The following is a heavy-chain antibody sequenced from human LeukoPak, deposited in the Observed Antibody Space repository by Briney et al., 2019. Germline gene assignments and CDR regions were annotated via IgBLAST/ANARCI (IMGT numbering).Heavy chain of an antibody. CDR1: GYTFTSYG. V-gene: IGHV1-18*01. Sequence: ASVKVSCKASGYTFTSYGISWVRQAPGQGLEWMGWISAYNGNTNYAQKLQGRVTMTTDTSTSTAYMELRSLRSDDTAVYYCARGGGDIVVVPAAARPFDYWGQGTLVTVSS. CDR2: ISAYNGNT. D-gene: IGHD2-2*01. J-gene: IGHJ4*02. CDR3: ARGGGDIVVVPAAARPFDY.